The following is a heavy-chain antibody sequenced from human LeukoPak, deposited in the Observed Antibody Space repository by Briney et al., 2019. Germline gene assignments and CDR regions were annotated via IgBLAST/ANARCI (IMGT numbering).Heavy chain of an antibody. Sequence: PGGSLRLSCAASEFTFSSYSMNWVRQAPGKGLEWVSYITNSGNSKSYADSVKGRFTISRDNTKNSLYLQMNGLRAEDTAVYYCAKDRANWAIDDWGQGTQVTVSS. J-gene: IGHJ4*02. CDR1: EFTFSSYS. CDR2: ITNSGNSK. CDR3: AKDRANWAIDD. V-gene: IGHV3-48*01. D-gene: IGHD3-16*01.